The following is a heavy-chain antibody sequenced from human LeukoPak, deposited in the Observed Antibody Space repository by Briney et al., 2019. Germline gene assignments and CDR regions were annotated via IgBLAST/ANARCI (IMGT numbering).Heavy chain of an antibody. CDR3: AKDLSSSS. CDR2: ISDSGGST. D-gene: IGHD6-6*01. CDR1: GFTFSSYA. V-gene: IGHV3-23*01. J-gene: IGHJ4*02. Sequence: GGSLRLSYAASGFTFSSYAMSWVRQAPGKGLEWVSGISDSGGSTYYADSVRGRFTLSRDNSKNTLYLQMNSLRAEDTAVYYCAKDLSSSSWGQGTLVTVSS.